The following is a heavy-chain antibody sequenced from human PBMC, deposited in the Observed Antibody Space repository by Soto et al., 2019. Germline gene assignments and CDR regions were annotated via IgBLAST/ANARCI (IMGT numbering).Heavy chain of an antibody. CDR2: VIPSIESP. V-gene: IGHV1-69*18. CDR1: GGTFTTYS. J-gene: IGHJ4*02. D-gene: IGHD3-3*01. CDR3: ARGSEEWSNRGFFDS. Sequence: QVQLVQSGAEEKKPGSSVQVSCKASGGTFTTYSFIWVRQAPGQGLEWLGSVIPSIESPNYAQKFQDRVTISADETTRTAFFDLSSLISDHTAVYFCARGSEEWSNRGFFDSWGQGTLVTVSS.